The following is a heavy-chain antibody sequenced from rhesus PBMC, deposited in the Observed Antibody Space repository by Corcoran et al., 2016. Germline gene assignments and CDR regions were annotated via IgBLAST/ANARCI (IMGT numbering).Heavy chain of an antibody. CDR3: ARVDYGTKYHYYGFDS. Sequence: QVQLQESGPGLVRASETLALTCAVSGASISSYWWSWIRQTPGKGLEWIGEIAGKSCNTCFTASLESRVSISRCASRNQLSLRLSSVTAADTAIYYCARVDYGTKYHYYGFDSWGQGVVVTVSS. V-gene: IGHV4-80*01. CDR2: IAGKSCNT. D-gene: IGHD4-29*01. CDR1: GASISSYW. J-gene: IGHJ6*01.